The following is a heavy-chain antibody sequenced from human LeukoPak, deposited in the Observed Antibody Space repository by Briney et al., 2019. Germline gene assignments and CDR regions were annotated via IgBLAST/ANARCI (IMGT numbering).Heavy chain of an antibody. D-gene: IGHD5-24*01. CDR1: GGSISSHY. CDR3: ARANVEMATILVFDY. CDR2: IYYSGST. Sequence: PSETLSLTWTLSGGSISSHYWSWIRQPPGKGLEWIGYIYYSGSTNYNPSLKSRVTIAVDTSKNQFSLKLSSVTAADTAVYYCARANVEMATILVFDYWGQGTLVTVSS. J-gene: IGHJ4*02. V-gene: IGHV4-59*11.